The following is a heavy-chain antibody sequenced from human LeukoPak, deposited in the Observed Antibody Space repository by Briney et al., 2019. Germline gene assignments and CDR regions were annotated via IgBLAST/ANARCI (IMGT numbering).Heavy chain of an antibody. V-gene: IGHV3-64D*06. CDR1: GFSFNNYP. CDR2: INSNGDST. D-gene: IGHD6-19*01. Sequence: PGGWLRLSCSASGFSFNNYPMHWVGRAPGEGLEYVLAINSNGDSTYNADSVKSRFTISRDNSKNTLYLQMSSLRIEDTAVYYCVKPNLAVAGTRYFDYWGQGTLVTVSS. CDR3: VKPNLAVAGTRYFDY. J-gene: IGHJ4*02.